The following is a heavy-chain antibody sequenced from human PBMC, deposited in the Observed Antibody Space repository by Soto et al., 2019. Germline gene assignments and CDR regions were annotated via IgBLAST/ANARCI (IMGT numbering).Heavy chain of an antibody. CDR2: IIPIFGTA. Sequence: EQLVQSGAEVKKPGSSVKVSCKASGGTFSSYAISWVRQAPGQGLEWMGGIIPIFGTANYAQKFQGRVTITADESTSTAYMELSSLRSEDTAVYYCARAHLAVRTRGDAFDIWGQGTMVTVSS. J-gene: IGHJ3*02. V-gene: IGHV1-69*01. D-gene: IGHD3-10*01. CDR1: GGTFSSYA. CDR3: ARAHLAVRTRGDAFDI.